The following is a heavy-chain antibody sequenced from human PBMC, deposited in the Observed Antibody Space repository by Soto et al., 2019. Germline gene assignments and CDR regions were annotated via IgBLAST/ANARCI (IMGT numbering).Heavy chain of an antibody. CDR3: AKASYYSSTSCYGRYMDV. V-gene: IGHV3-23*01. CDR1: GFTFSSYA. Sequence: EVQLLESGGGLVQPGGSLRLSCAASGFTFSSYAMSWVRQAPGKGLEWVSAISGSGGSTYYADSVKGRFTISRDNSKNTLYLQMNSLRAEDTAVYYCAKASYYSSTSCYGRYMDVWGKGTTVTVSS. D-gene: IGHD2-2*01. CDR2: ISGSGGST. J-gene: IGHJ6*03.